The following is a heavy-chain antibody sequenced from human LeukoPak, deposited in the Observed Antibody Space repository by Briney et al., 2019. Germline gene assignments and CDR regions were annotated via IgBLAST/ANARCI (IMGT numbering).Heavy chain of an antibody. CDR3: ARDGPTGAVDFDY. Sequence: GGSLRLSCAASGFTFSSYWMSWVRQAPGKGLEWVASTKQDGGEKYYVDSVKGRFTISRDNAKSSLYLQMNSLRAEDTAVYYCARDGPTGAVDFDYWGQGTLVTVSS. V-gene: IGHV3-7*05. D-gene: IGHD7-27*01. CDR1: GFTFSSYW. CDR2: TKQDGGEK. J-gene: IGHJ4*02.